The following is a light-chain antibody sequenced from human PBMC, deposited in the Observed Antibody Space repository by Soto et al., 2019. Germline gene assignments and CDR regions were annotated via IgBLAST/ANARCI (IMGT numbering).Light chain of an antibody. CDR2: DAS. J-gene: IGKJ4*01. Sequence: EVMMAQSPAPLSVSPGERVTAPRGASQSVTTNLAWYQHKPGQSPRLLISDASTGGSGIPPRFSGSGSETEFTLTIDRLQSADFAVYSCQQYDRWPVTFGGGTKVDIK. V-gene: IGKV3-15*01. CDR3: QQYDRWPVT. CDR1: QSVTTN.